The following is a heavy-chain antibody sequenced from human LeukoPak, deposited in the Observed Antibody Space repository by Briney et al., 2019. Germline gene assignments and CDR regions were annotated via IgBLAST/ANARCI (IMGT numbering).Heavy chain of an antibody. V-gene: IGHV4-38-2*02. CDR3: AREEVEDAFDI. Sequence: SETLSLTCTVSGYSISSGYYWGWIRQPPGEGLEWIGSIYHSGSTYYNPSLKSRVTISVGTSKNQFSLKLSSVTAADTAVYYCAREEVEDAFDIWGQGTMVTVSS. CDR2: IYHSGST. CDR1: GYSISSGYY. J-gene: IGHJ3*02.